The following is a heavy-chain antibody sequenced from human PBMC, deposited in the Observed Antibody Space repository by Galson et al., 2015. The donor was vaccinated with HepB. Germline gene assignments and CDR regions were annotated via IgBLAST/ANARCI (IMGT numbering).Heavy chain of an antibody. V-gene: IGHV4-4*07. Sequence: SETLSLTCTVSGASIRKYHWSWIRQSAGKGLEWIGRIYPTGSTKYNSSLKSRLTMSVDTSSNQFSLKLTSVTAADTAVYFCARAGHLWGDGRSFDPWGQGILVTVSS. CDR3: ARAGHLWGDGRSFDP. D-gene: IGHD3-3*02. CDR1: GASIRKYH. CDR2: IYPTGST. J-gene: IGHJ5*01.